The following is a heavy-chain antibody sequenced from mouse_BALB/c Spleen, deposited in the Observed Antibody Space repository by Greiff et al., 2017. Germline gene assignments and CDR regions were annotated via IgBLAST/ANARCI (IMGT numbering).Heavy chain of an antibody. V-gene: IGHV5-15*02. Sequence: EVMLVESGGGLVQPGGSRKLSCAASGFTFSDYGMAWVRQAPGKGPEWVAFISNLAYSIYYADTVTGRFTISRENAKNTLYLEMSSLRSEDQAMYYCARVRGTTVVGAMDYWGQGTSVTVSS. CDR1: GFTFSDYG. J-gene: IGHJ4*01. D-gene: IGHD1-1*01. CDR3: ARVRGTTVVGAMDY. CDR2: ISNLAYSI.